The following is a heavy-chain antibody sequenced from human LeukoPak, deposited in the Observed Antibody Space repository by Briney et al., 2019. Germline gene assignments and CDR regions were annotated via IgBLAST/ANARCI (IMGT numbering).Heavy chain of an antibody. CDR2: INSDGSTT. CDR3: SRDTADDAFDI. J-gene: IGHJ3*02. V-gene: IGHV3-74*01. CDR1: GFTFSSYW. Sequence: GGSLRLSCAASGFTFSSYWMHWVRQAPGKGLVWVSRINSDGSTTSYADSVKGRFTISRDNAKNTVYLQMNSVRAEDTAVYYCSRDTADDAFDIWGQGTMVAVSS.